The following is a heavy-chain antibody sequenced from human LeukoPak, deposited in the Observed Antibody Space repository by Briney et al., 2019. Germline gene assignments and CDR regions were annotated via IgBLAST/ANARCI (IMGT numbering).Heavy chain of an antibody. J-gene: IGHJ5*02. Sequence: SETLSLTCTVSGGSISSYYWSWIRQPPGKGLEWIGYIYYSGSTNYNPSLKSRVTISVDTSKNQFSLKLSSVTAADTAVYYCARQYCSSTSCYYRAWFLGWFDPWGQGTLVTVSS. CDR3: ARQYCSSTSCYYRAWFLGWFDP. V-gene: IGHV4-59*08. CDR1: GGSISSYY. D-gene: IGHD2-2*01. CDR2: IYYSGST.